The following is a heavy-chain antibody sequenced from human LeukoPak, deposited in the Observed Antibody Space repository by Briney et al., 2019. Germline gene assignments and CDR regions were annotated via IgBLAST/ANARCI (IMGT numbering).Heavy chain of an antibody. CDR3: ASSYYDSSGYFRVGWFDP. D-gene: IGHD3-22*01. J-gene: IGHJ5*02. Sequence: PSETLCPTSTVSGGVIRAYYWSSIRQPPGQRLECSGGIYYTIRTNYNPSIPSSVTISVDTSKNPCSLKLSSVTAAHTPVYYCASSYYDSSGYFRVGWFDPWGQGTLVTVSS. CDR1: GGVIRAYY. V-gene: IGHV4-59*12. CDR2: IYYTIRT.